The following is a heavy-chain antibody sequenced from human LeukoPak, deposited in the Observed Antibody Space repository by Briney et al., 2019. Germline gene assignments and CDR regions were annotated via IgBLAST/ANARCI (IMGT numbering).Heavy chain of an antibody. CDR3: ARANRYSSSWYPFDY. Sequence: GESLKISCKGSGYSITSYWIGWVRQMPGKGLEWMGIIYPGGSDTRYSPSFQGQVTISADKSISTAYLQWSSLKASDTAMYYCARANRYSSSWYPFDYWGQGTLVTVSS. CDR2: IYPGGSDT. D-gene: IGHD6-13*01. CDR1: GYSITSYW. V-gene: IGHV5-51*01. J-gene: IGHJ4*02.